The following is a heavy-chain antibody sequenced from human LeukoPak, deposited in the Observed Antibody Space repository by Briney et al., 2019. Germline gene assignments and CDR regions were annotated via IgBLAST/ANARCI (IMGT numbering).Heavy chain of an antibody. D-gene: IGHD2-2*02. CDR2: ISSSGSTM. J-gene: IGHJ3*01. CDR1: GFTFSYYE. V-gene: IGHV3-48*03. Sequence: PGGSLRLSCVASGFTFSYYEMNWVRQAPGKGLEWVSYISSSGSTMYYADSVKGRFTISRDNAKNSLYLQLNSLRAEDTAVYYCAKYTERAFDVWGQGTTVTVSS. CDR3: AKYTERAFDV.